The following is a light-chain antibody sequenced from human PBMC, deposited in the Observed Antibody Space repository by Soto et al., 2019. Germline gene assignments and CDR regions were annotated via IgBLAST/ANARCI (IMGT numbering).Light chain of an antibody. CDR3: CLSHGGVVV. Sequence: QAVVTQESSLTVSPGGTVTVTCGPSTGAVTSGHWPYWFQQRPGQAPRTLIYDTNIKHSWTPGRFSGSLLGGKAALTLSGAQPEDEADYYCCLSHGGVVVFGGGTKLTVL. CDR1: TGAVTSGHW. CDR2: DTN. J-gene: IGLJ2*01. V-gene: IGLV7-46*01.